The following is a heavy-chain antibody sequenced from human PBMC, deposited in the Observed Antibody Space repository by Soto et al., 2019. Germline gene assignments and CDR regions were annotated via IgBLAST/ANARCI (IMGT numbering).Heavy chain of an antibody. Sequence: HWVRQAPGKGLEWLAVISADGGRQYYADSVKGRFTISRDNSKYTLYLQMNSLRTEDTAVYYCARDPRQGYDTDYWYFDYWGQGTLVTVSS. CDR3: ARDPRQGYDTDYWYFDY. J-gene: IGHJ4*02. CDR2: ISADGGRQ. V-gene: IGHV3-30-3*01. D-gene: IGHD3-3*01.